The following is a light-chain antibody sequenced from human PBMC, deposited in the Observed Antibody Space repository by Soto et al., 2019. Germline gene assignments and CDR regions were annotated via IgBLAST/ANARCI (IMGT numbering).Light chain of an antibody. CDR3: QQYGSSPIT. Sequence: EIVLTQSPATLSLSPGERATLPCRASQSISSSKLAWYQQNPGQAPRLLLFGVSNRATGIPARFSGSGSGTDLTITISRLEPEDFEVYYCQQYGSSPITFGQGTRLEIK. V-gene: IGKV3-20*01. J-gene: IGKJ5*01. CDR1: QSISSSK. CDR2: GVS.